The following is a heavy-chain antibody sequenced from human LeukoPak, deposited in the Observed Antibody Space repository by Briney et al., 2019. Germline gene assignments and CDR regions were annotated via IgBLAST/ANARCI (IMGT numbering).Heavy chain of an antibody. J-gene: IGHJ4*02. CDR1: GYTFTSYG. CDR3: ARALPYTQYYYDSSGHGTDY. CDR2: ISAYNGNT. Sequence: GASVKVSCKASGYTFTSYGISWVRQAPGQGLEWMGWISAYNGNTNYAQKLQGRVTMTTDTSTSTAYMELRSLRSDDTAVYYCARALPYTQYYYDSSGHGTDYWGQGTLVTVSS. V-gene: IGHV1-18*01. D-gene: IGHD3-22*01.